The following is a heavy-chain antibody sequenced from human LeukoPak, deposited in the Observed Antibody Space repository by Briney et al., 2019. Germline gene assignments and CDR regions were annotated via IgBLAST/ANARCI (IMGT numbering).Heavy chain of an antibody. J-gene: IGHJ4*02. D-gene: IGHD3-22*01. CDR2: ISRSSYYI. CDR3: ARDLYRIVVVPHYFDY. Sequence: PGGSLRLSCAASGFTFSDYNMNWVRQAPGKGLEWVSSISRSSYYIYYTDSVKGRFTTSRDNAKNSLYLQMNSLRAEDTAVYYCARDLYRIVVVPHYFDYWGQGTLVTVSS. CDR1: GFTFSDYN. V-gene: IGHV3-21*01.